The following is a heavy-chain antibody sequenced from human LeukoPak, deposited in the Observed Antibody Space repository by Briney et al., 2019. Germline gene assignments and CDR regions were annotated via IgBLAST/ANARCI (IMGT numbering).Heavy chain of an antibody. CDR2: ISSTGETS. Sequence: PGGSLILSCAASGFTFSSFPMQWVRQVPGKGLEYVSAISSTGETSYYANSVKDRFTISRDNSKNTLHLQMGSLRAEDMAVYYCARVMSGSGSKYFDYWGQGTLVTVSS. CDR3: ARVMSGSGSKYFDY. V-gene: IGHV3-64*01. CDR1: GFTFSSFP. D-gene: IGHD3-10*01. J-gene: IGHJ4*02.